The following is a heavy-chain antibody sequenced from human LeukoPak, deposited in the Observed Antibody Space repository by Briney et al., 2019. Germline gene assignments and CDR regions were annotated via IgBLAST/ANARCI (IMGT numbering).Heavy chain of an antibody. CDR1: GVSITSSIYH. J-gene: IGHJ3*02. CDR2: VYYSRNT. Sequence: SETLSLTCTVSGVSITSSIYHWGWIRQPPGKGLEWIGSVYYSRNTYDNPSLRGRVTMSVDTSKNQFSLNLRSVTAADTAVYYCARHRAYDGLAARPGPVFDIWGQGTMVTASS. V-gene: IGHV4-39*01. D-gene: IGHD6-6*01. CDR3: ARHRAYDGLAARPGPVFDI.